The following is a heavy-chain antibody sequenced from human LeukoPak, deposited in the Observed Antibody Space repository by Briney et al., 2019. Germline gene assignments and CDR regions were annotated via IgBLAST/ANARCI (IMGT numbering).Heavy chain of an antibody. CDR3: ARDSPSYDSSGFPVD. V-gene: IGHV4-59*12. CDR1: GGSISSYY. J-gene: IGHJ4*02. D-gene: IGHD3-22*01. CDR2: IYYSGST. Sequence: SETLSLTCTVSGGSISSYYLSWIRQPPGKGLEWIGYIYYSGSTNYNPSLKSRVTMSVDTSKNQFSLKLSSVTAADTAVYYCARDSPSYDSSGFPVDWGQGTLVTVSS.